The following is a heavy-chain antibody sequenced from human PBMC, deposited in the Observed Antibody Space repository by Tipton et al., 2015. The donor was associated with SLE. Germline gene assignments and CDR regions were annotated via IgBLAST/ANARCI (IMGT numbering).Heavy chain of an antibody. V-gene: IGHV4-59*01. D-gene: IGHD6-19*01. Sequence: TLSLTCTASGGSISSYYWSWIRQPPGKGLEWIGYIYYSGSTNYNPSLKSRVTISVDTSKNQFSLKLSSVTAADTAVYYCARYGSSGWSYYFDYWGQGTLVTVSS. J-gene: IGHJ4*02. CDR2: IYYSGST. CDR3: ARYGSSGWSYYFDY. CDR1: GGSISSYY.